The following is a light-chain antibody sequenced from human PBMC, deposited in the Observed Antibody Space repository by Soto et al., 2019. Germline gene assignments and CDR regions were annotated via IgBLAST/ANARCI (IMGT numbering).Light chain of an antibody. V-gene: IGKV3-15*01. Sequence: EIVMTQSPATLAVSPGERATLSCRASQSISTHLTWYQQKPGQPPRLLIYGASTRATGIPARFSGSGSGTEFTLTISDLHSEDFAVYYCQQYSGWPYTFGQGTKLEIK. CDR2: GAS. CDR3: QQYSGWPYT. J-gene: IGKJ2*01. CDR1: QSISTH.